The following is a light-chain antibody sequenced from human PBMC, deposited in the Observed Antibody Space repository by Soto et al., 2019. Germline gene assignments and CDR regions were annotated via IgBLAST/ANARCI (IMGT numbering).Light chain of an antibody. CDR3: SSYTSSRTF. CDR1: SSDVGGYNY. J-gene: IGLJ1*01. Sequence: QPVLTQPASVSGSPGQSSIISCSGTSSDVGGYNYVSWYQQHRGKAPKLMIYEVSNRPSGVSNRFSGSKSGNTASLTISRLQAEDEADYYCSSYTSSRTFFGTGTKVTVL. V-gene: IGLV2-14*01. CDR2: EVS.